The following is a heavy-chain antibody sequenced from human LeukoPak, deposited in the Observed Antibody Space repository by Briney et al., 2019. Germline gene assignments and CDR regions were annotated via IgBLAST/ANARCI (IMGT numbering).Heavy chain of an antibody. V-gene: IGHV3-23*01. J-gene: IGHJ5*02. CDR3: AKDYSSMSSSGYFHWSDP. CDR1: GFTFSSYA. Sequence: PGGSLRLSCAPSGFTFSSYAMSWVRQAPGKGLEWVSAISGSGGSTYYADSVKGRFTISRDNSKNTLYLQMNSLRAEDTAVYYCAKDYSSMSSSGYFHWSDPWGQGTLVTVSS. CDR2: ISGSGGST. D-gene: IGHD3-22*01.